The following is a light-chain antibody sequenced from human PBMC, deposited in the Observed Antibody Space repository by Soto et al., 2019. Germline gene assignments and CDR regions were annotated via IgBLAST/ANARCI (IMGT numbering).Light chain of an antibody. Sequence: EVVMTQSPATLSVSPGERVTFSCRASQSVTTNLAWYQHKPGQSPRLLISDASTGASGIPPRFSGSGSGTEFTLTIDRLQSADFALYYCHQRQSWPRTFGQGTKVDI. V-gene: IGKV3-15*01. CDR3: HQRQSWPRT. J-gene: IGKJ1*01. CDR2: DAS. CDR1: QSVTTN.